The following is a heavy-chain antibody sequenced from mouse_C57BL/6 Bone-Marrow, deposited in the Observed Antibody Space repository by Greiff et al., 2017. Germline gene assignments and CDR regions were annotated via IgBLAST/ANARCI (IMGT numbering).Heavy chain of an antibody. J-gene: IGHJ2*01. V-gene: IGHV1-18*01. D-gene: IGHD2-3*01. CDR1: GYTFTDYN. CDR3: AGEADGYLLYFDY. Sequence: VQLKQSGPELVKPGASVKIPCKASGYTFTDYNMDWVKQSHGKSLEWIGDINPNNGGTIYNQKFKGKATLTVDKSSSTAYMELRSLTSEDTAVYYCAGEADGYLLYFDYWGQGTTLTVSS. CDR2: INPNNGGT.